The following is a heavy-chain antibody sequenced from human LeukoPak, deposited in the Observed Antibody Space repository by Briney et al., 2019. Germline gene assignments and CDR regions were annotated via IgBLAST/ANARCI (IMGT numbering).Heavy chain of an antibody. J-gene: IGHJ6*04. D-gene: IGHD2-15*01. Sequence: ASVKVSCKVSGYTLTELSMHWVRQAPGKGLEWMGGFDPEDGETIYAQKFQGRVTMTEDTSTDTAYMELSSLRSEDTAVHYCATGGRGLVYYYYGMDVWGKGTTVTVSS. CDR3: ATGGRGLVYYYYGMDV. V-gene: IGHV1-24*01. CDR1: GYTLTELS. CDR2: FDPEDGET.